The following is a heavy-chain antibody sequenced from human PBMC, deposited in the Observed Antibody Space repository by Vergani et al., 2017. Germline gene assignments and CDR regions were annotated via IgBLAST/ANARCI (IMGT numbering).Heavy chain of an antibody. Sequence: QVQLQESGPGLVKPSETLSLTCTVSGGSISSHYWSWIRQPPGKGLEWIGYIYYSGSTNYNPSLKSRVTLSVATSKNQFSLKLSSVTAADTAVYYCARGPFNYDSSGPSTAFDIWGQGTMVTVSS. CDR3: ARGPFNYDSSGPSTAFDI. J-gene: IGHJ3*02. D-gene: IGHD3-22*01. CDR2: IYYSGST. V-gene: IGHV4-59*11. CDR1: GGSISSHY.